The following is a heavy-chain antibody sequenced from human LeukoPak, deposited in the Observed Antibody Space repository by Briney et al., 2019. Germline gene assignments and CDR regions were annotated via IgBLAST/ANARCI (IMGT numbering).Heavy chain of an antibody. CDR2: INPNSGGT. D-gene: IGHD3-22*01. J-gene: IGHJ4*02. CDR3: ARGQYYYDSSGSDY. Sequence: ASLKLSCTASGYTFTGYYMHWVRQAPGQGLEWIGRINPNSGGTNYAQKFHGRVTMTRDTSISTAYMELGRLRSDYAAVYYCARGQYYYDSSGSDYWGQGTLVTVSS. CDR1: GYTFTGYY. V-gene: IGHV1-2*06.